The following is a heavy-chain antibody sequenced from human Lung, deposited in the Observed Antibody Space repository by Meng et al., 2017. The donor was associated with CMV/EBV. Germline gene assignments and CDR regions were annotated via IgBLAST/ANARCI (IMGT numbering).Heavy chain of an antibody. V-gene: IGHV4-61*01. CDR3: AREPGDFWRGYHGWFDP. CDR1: GRSVSSGSYY. J-gene: IGHJ5*02. D-gene: IGHD3-3*01. Sequence: SQXXSLIXTVSGRSVSSGSYYCSWIRQPPGKGQEWNGYIYYSGSTNYNPSLKSRVTISVDTSKNQFALKLSSVTAADTAVYYCAREPGDFWRGYHGWFDPXGQGXLVTVSS. CDR2: IYYSGST.